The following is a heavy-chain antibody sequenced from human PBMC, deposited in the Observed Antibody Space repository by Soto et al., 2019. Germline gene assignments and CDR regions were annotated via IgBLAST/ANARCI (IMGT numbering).Heavy chain of an antibody. V-gene: IGHV4-31*03. D-gene: IGHD3-10*01. J-gene: IGHJ6*02. CDR2: IYYSGST. CDR1: GGSISSGGYY. CDR3: ARDLRFRGFYGMDV. Sequence: QVQLQESGPGLVKPSQTLSLTCTVSGGSISSGGYYWSWIRQHPGKGLEWIGYIYYSGSTYYNPSLKRRVTISVDTSKNQVSLKLSSVTAADTAVYYCARDLRFRGFYGMDVWGQGTTVTVSS.